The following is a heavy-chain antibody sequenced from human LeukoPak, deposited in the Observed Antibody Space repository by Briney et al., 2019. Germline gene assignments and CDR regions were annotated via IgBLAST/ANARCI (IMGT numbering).Heavy chain of an antibody. CDR3: ARQNPSSRFYYYYYGMDV. CDR1: GGSFSGYY. CDR2: INHSGST. V-gene: IGHV4-34*01. J-gene: IGHJ6*02. D-gene: IGHD6-13*01. Sequence: SETLSLTCAVYGGSFSGYYWSWIRQPPGKGLEWIGEINHSGSTNYNPSLKSRVTISVDTSKNQFSLKLSSVTAADTAVYYCARQNPSSRFYYYYYGMDVWGQGTTVTVSS.